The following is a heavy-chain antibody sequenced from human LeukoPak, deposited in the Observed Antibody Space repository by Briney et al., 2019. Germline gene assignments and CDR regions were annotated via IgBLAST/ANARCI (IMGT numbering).Heavy chain of an antibody. D-gene: IGHD3-22*01. Sequence: PGGSLRLSCAASGFTFSSYWMHWVRQAPGKGLVWVSRINTDGSSTSYADSVKGRFTISRDNAKNTLYLQMNSLRAEDTAVYYCASGIPYYDSSGYHGAFDIWGQGTMVTVSS. CDR2: INTDGSST. J-gene: IGHJ3*02. CDR3: ASGIPYYDSSGYHGAFDI. CDR1: GFTFSSYW. V-gene: IGHV3-74*01.